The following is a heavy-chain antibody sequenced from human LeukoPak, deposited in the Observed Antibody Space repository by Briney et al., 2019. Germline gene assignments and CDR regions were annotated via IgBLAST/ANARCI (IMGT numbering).Heavy chain of an antibody. CDR3: ARDRGTQEYYFDY. CDR2: ISYDGSNK. D-gene: IGHD1-1*01. V-gene: IGHV3-30*03. CDR1: GFTFSSYG. J-gene: IGHJ4*02. Sequence: PGGSLRLSRAASGFTFSSYGMHWVRQAPGKGLEWVAVISYDGSNKYYADSVKGRFTISRDNSKNTLYLQMDSLRAEDTAVYYCARDRGTQEYYFDYWGQGTLVTVSS.